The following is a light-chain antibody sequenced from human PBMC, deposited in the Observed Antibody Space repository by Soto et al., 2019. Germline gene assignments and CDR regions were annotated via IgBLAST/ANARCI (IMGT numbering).Light chain of an antibody. J-gene: IGLJ1*01. CDR3: SSHTTYSTGI. V-gene: IGLV2-14*01. CDR1: SSDIGSYNY. CDR2: EVS. Sequence: QSVLTQPASVSGSPGQSIAISCTGTSSDIGSYNYVSWYQQHPGKAPKLIIHEVSNRPSGISDHFSGSKSGNTASLTISGLQADDEADYYCSSHTTYSTGIFGTGTKVTVL.